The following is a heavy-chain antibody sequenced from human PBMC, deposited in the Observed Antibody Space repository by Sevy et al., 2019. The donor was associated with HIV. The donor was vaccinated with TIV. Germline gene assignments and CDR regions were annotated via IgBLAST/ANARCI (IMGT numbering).Heavy chain of an antibody. CDR3: ARDLLPLATSGWYFDY. CDR2: ISYDGSNK. V-gene: IGHV3-30-3*01. Sequence: GGSLRLSCAASGFTFSSYAMHWVRQAPGKGLEWVAVISYDGSNKYYADSVKGRFTNSRDNSKNTLYLQMNSLRAEDTAVYYCARDLLPLATSGWYFDYWGQGTLVTVSS. J-gene: IGHJ4*02. CDR1: GFTFSSYA. D-gene: IGHD6-19*01.